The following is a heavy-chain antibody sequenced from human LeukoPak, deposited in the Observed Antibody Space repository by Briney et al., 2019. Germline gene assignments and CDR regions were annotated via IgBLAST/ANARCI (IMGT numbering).Heavy chain of an antibody. V-gene: IGHV3-23*01. Sequence: GGSLRLSCATSGFTFNNYGMTWVRQAPGKGLEWVSGIRGSGGSTYYADSVKGRFTIPRDNSKNTLYLQMNSLRAEDTAVYYCAKGQEWELPSYFDYWGQGTLVTVSS. D-gene: IGHD1-26*01. CDR1: GFTFNNYG. CDR3: AKGQEWELPSYFDY. J-gene: IGHJ4*02. CDR2: IRGSGGST.